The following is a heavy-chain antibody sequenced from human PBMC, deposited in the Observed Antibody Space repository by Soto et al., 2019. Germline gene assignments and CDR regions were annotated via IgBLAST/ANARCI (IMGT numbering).Heavy chain of an antibody. V-gene: IGHV1-69*13. Sequence: ASVKVSCKGCGGTFSSYAISWVRQAPGQGLEWMGGIIPIFGTANYAQKFQGRVTITADESTSTAYMELSSLRSEDTAVYYCGWSLYGENLDYRSQGSLVTVSS. CDR3: GWSLYGENLDY. CDR2: IIPIFGTA. D-gene: IGHD4-17*01. J-gene: IGHJ4*02. CDR1: GGTFSSYA.